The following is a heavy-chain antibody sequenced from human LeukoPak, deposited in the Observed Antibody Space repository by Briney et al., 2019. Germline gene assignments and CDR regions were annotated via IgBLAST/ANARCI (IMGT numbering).Heavy chain of an antibody. D-gene: IGHD6-13*01. V-gene: IGHV3-9*01. J-gene: IGHJ4*02. Sequence: GGSLRLSCAASGFTFDDYAMHWVRQAPGKGLEWVSGISWNSGSIGYADSVKGRFTISRDNAKNSLYLQMNSLRAEDTALYYCAKGSGSWHKARCDYWGQGTLVTVSS. CDR3: AKGSGSWHKARCDY. CDR1: GFTFDDYA. CDR2: ISWNSGSI.